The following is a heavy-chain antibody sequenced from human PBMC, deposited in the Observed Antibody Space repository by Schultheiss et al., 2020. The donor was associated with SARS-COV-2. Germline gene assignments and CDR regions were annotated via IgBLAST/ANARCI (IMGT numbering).Heavy chain of an antibody. CDR3: AREYSSGWYGGDY. Sequence: ASVKVSCKASGYTFTGYYMHWVRQAPGQGLEWMGWMNPNSGNTGYAQKFQGRVTMTRNTSISTAYMELRSLRSDDTAVYYCAREYSSGWYGGDYWGQGTLVTVSS. D-gene: IGHD6-19*01. CDR2: MNPNSGNT. V-gene: IGHV1-8*02. CDR1: GYTFTGYY. J-gene: IGHJ4*02.